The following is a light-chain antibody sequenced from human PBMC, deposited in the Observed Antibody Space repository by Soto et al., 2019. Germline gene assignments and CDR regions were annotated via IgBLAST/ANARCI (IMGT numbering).Light chain of an antibody. CDR3: SSYAGSNNLV. Sequence: QSALTQPPSASGSPGQSVTISCTGTSSDVRNFNYVSWYQQHPGKAPKLMIFDVTKRPSGVPDRFSGSKSGNTASLTVSGLQAEDEADYYCSSYAGSNNLVFGGGTKLTVL. CDR2: DVT. J-gene: IGLJ2*01. CDR1: SSDVRNFNY. V-gene: IGLV2-8*01.